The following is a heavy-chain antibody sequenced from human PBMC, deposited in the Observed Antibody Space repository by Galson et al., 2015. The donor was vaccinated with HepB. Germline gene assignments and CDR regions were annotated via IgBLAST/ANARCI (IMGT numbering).Heavy chain of an antibody. Sequence: SVKVSCKASGYTFTSYGISWVRQAPGQGLEWMGWISAYNGNTNYAQKLQGRVTMTTDTSTSTAYMELRSLRSDDTAVYYCARGGGSCYPLEECVPDYYYGMDVWGQGTTVTVSS. J-gene: IGHJ6*02. CDR3: ARGGGSCYPLEECVPDYYYGMDV. V-gene: IGHV1-18*01. CDR2: ISAYNGNT. D-gene: IGHD2-15*01. CDR1: GYTFTSYG.